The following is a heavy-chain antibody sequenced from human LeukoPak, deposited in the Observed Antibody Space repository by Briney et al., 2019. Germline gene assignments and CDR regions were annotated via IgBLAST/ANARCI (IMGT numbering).Heavy chain of an antibody. D-gene: IGHD1-26*01. CDR2: IYYSGST. CDR1: GGSISSSSYY. J-gene: IGHJ5*02. Sequence: PSETLSLTCTVSGGSISSSSYYWGWIRQPPGKGLEWIGSIYYSGSTYSNPSLKSRVTISVDTSKNQFTLKLSSVTAADTAVYYCARVLELIDTWGQGTLVTVSS. CDR3: ARVLELIDT. V-gene: IGHV4-39*06.